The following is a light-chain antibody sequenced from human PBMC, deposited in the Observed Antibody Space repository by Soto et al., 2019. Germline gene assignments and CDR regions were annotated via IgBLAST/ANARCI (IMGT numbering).Light chain of an antibody. CDR3: QQYDTSPPLT. V-gene: IGKV3-20*01. J-gene: IGKJ4*01. CDR2: GAS. CDR1: QSVSSNY. Sequence: EMVLTQSPGTLSLSPGDRATLSCRASQSVSSNYLTWYQQKPGQAPRLLIYGASSRATCIPDRFSGSGSGTDFTLTISRLEPEDFAVYYCQQYDTSPPLTFGGGTRVEIK.